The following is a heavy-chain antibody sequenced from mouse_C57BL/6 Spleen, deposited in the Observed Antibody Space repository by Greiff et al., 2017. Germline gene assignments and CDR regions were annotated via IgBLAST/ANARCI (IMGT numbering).Heavy chain of an antibody. CDR3: ARGGITTVVDY. CDR1: GYAFSSSW. D-gene: IGHD1-1*01. J-gene: IGHJ2*01. V-gene: IGHV1-82*01. CDR2: IYPGDGDT. Sequence: QVHVKQSGPELVKPGASVKISCKASGYAFSSSWMNWVKQRPGKGLEWIGRIYPGDGDTNYNGKFKGKATLTADKSSSTAYMQLSSLTSEDAAVYFCARGGITTVVDYWGQGTTLTVSS.